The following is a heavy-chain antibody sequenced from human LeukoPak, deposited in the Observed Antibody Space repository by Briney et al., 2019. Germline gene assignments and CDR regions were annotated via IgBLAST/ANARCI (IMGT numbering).Heavy chain of an antibody. CDR3: AKGLGYPGVDP. CDR1: GFTFSNYA. V-gene: IGHV3-23*01. J-gene: IGHJ5*02. Sequence: GGSLRLSCAASGFTFSNYAMSWVRQAPGKGLEWVSSIRGNGGSTFYADSVQGRFTISRDNSKNTLYLQMNSLRAEDTAVYYCAKGLGYPGVDPWGQGTLVTVSS. D-gene: IGHD2-2*03. CDR2: IRGNGGST.